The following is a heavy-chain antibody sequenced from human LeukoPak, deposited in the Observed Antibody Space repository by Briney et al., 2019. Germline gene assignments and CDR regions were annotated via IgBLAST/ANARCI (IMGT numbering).Heavy chain of an antibody. CDR2: IKQDGTEK. D-gene: IGHD3-10*01. Sequence: GGSLRLSCAASGFTFSNAWMSWVRQAPGKGLEWVANIKQDGTEKYYVDSVKGRFTISRDNARNSLYLQMNSLRVEDTATYYCAKVAHYYYGSESYYFFEHWGQGTPVTASS. CDR3: AKVAHYYYGSESYYFFEH. V-gene: IGHV3-7*01. J-gene: IGHJ4*02. CDR1: GFTFSNAW.